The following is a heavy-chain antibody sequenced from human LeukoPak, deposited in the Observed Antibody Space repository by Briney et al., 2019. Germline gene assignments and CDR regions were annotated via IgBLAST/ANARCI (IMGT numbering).Heavy chain of an antibody. V-gene: IGHV3-23*01. J-gene: IGHJ4*02. D-gene: IGHD4/OR15-4a*01. CDR1: GFTFGSSA. CDR3: AKGAYYFDY. CDR2: ISGSGGAT. Sequence: GGSLRLSCAAPGFTFGSSAMSWVRQAPGKGLEWVSAISGSGGATYSADPVKGRFTISRDNSKNRLYLQMNSLRAEDTALYYCAKGAYYFDYWGQGTLVTVSS.